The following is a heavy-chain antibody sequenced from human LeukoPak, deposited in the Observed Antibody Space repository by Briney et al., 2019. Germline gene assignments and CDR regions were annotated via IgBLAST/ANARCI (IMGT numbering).Heavy chain of an antibody. D-gene: IGHD5-18*01. J-gene: IGHJ5*02. Sequence: ASVKVSCKAPGHTLTSYGISWVRQAPGQGLEWMGWISAYNGNTNYAQKLQGRVTMTTDTPTSTAYMELRSLRSDDTAVYYCARDPLTDTAMVYNWFDPWGQGTLVTVSS. CDR1: GHTLTSYG. CDR3: ARDPLTDTAMVYNWFDP. V-gene: IGHV1-18*01. CDR2: ISAYNGNT.